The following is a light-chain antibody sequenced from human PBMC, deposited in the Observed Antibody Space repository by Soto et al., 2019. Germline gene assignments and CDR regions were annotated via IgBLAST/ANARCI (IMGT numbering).Light chain of an antibody. CDR2: NVS. CDR1: GSDIGTYNY. Sequence: QSALTQPASVSGSPGQSITISCTETGSDIGTYNYVSWYQQHPGKAPKLMIYNVSNRPSGVSNRFSGSKSGNTASLTISGLLPEDEATYYCKSYSTSVTYVFGTGTKLTVL. CDR3: KSYSTSVTYV. V-gene: IGLV2-14*03. J-gene: IGLJ1*01.